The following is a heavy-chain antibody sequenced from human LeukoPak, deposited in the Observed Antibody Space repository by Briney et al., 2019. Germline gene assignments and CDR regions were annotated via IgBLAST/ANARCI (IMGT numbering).Heavy chain of an antibody. J-gene: IGHJ4*02. CDR2: IYHSGST. CDR3: AAAPAGQWLV. V-gene: IGHV4-4*02. CDR1: GGSISSSTW. D-gene: IGHD6-19*01. Sequence: SGTLSLTCAVSGGSISSSTWWSWVRQPPGKGLEWIGEIYHSGSTNYYPSLKSRVTISVDTSKNQFSLKLSSVTAADTAVYYCAAAPAGQWLVWGQGTLVTVSS.